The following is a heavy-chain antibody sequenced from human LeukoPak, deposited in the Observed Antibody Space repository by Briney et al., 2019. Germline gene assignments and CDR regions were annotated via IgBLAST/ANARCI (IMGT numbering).Heavy chain of an antibody. D-gene: IGHD3-16*02. CDR3: AREYDYVWGSYRYFDY. V-gene: IGHV3-74*01. Sequence: GGSLRLSCAASGFTFSTYAMSWVRQAPEKGLVWVSRINSDGSSTSYADSVKGRFTISRDNAKNTLYLQMNSLRAEDTAVYYCAREYDYVWGSYRYFDYWGQGTLVTVSS. CDR2: INSDGSST. J-gene: IGHJ4*02. CDR1: GFTFSTYA.